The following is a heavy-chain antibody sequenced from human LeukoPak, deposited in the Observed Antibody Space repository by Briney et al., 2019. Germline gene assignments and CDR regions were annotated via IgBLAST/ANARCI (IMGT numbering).Heavy chain of an antibody. Sequence: GGSLRLSCAASGFTFSSYEMNWVRQAPGKGLGWVSYISSIGSTIYYADSVKGRFTISRANAKNSLYLQLNSLRAEDTAVYYCARDGDCSSTSCYPYYYFDYWGQGTLVTVSS. CDR3: ARDGDCSSTSCYPYYYFDY. J-gene: IGHJ4*02. CDR2: ISSIGSTI. CDR1: GFTFSSYE. V-gene: IGHV3-48*03. D-gene: IGHD2-2*01.